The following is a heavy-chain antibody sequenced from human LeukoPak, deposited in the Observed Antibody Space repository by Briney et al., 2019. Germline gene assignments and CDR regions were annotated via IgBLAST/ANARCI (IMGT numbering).Heavy chain of an antibody. D-gene: IGHD1-1*01. CDR2: INHSGST. Sequence: SETLSLTCAVYGGSFRGYYWSWIRQPPGKGLEWIGEINHSGSTNYNPSLKSRVTISVDTSKNQFSLKLSSVTAADTAVYYCARGRTRFDPWGQGTLVTVSS. V-gene: IGHV4-34*01. CDR1: GGSFRGYY. CDR3: ARGRTRFDP. J-gene: IGHJ5*02.